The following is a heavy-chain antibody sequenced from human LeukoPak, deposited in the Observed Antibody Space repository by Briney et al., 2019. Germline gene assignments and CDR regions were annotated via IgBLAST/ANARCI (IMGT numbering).Heavy chain of an antibody. CDR3: ARGDRIAVAGTKRNWFDP. CDR1: GYTFTGYY. CDR2: INPNSGGT. Sequence: ASVNVSCKASGYTFTGYYMHWVRQAPGQGLEWMGWINPNSGGTNYAQKFQGWVTMTRDTSISTAYMELSRLRSDDTAVYYCARGDRIAVAGTKRNWFDPWGQGTLVTVSS. V-gene: IGHV1-2*04. J-gene: IGHJ5*02. D-gene: IGHD6-19*01.